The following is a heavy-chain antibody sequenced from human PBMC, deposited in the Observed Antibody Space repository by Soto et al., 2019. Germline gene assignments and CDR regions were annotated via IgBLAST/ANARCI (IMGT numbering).Heavy chain of an antibody. D-gene: IGHD6-6*01. V-gene: IGHV4-59*01. CDR1: CDSISSYY. J-gene: IGHJ6*02. CDR2: VYYTGST. Sequence: SETLSLTCTVSCDSISSYYWSWIRQPPGKGLEWIGYVYYTGSTNYNPSLKSRVTISVDTSNNQFSLRMSSVTAADTAVFYCARSLGGSSYDYYGMNVWGQGTTVTVSS. CDR3: ARSLGGSSYDYYGMNV.